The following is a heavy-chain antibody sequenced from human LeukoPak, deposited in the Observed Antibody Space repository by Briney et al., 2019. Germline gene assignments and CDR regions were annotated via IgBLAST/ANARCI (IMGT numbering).Heavy chain of an antibody. CDR1: GFTFSSYS. J-gene: IGHJ4*02. Sequence: GQSLRLSCAASGFTFSSYSMNWVRQAPGKGLEWVSSISSSSSYIYYADSVKGRFTISRDNAKNSLYLQMNSLRAEDTAVYYCARDLRDYGDYVGGTFDYWGQGTLGTVSS. CDR3: ARDLRDYGDYVGGTFDY. CDR2: ISSSSSYI. D-gene: IGHD4-17*01. V-gene: IGHV3-21*01.